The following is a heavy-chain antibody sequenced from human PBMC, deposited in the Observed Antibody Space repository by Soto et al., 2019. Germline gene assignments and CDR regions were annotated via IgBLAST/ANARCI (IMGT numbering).Heavy chain of an antibody. CDR1: GFTFTSSA. CDR3: AAPLNGYYDILTGYY. CDR2: IVVGSGNT. V-gene: IGHV1-58*01. Sequence: SVKVSYKASGFTFTSSAVQWVRQARGQRLEWIGWIVVGSGNTNYAQKFQERVTITRDMSTSTAYMELSSLRSEDTAVYYCAAPLNGYYDILTGYYWGQGTLVTVSS. J-gene: IGHJ4*02. D-gene: IGHD3-9*01.